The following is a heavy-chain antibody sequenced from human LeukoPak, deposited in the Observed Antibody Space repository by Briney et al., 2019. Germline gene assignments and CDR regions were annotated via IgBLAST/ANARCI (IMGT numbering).Heavy chain of an antibody. CDR3: ARGVWSSRNAFDI. CDR1: GFSFTTSW. J-gene: IGHJ3*02. V-gene: IGHV3-7*01. Sequence: GVSLRLSCAASGFSFTTSWMSWVRQAPGKGLEWVANIKPDATETHYVDSVRGRFTISRDNAQNSLSLEMSSLRAEDTAVYYCARGVWSSRNAFDICAKGQWSPSPQ. D-gene: IGHD1-14*01. CDR2: IKPDATET.